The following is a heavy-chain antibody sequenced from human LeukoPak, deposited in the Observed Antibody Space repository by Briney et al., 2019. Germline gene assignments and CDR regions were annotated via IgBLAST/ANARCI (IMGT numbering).Heavy chain of an antibody. CDR2: ISTTGST. J-gene: IGHJ4*02. Sequence: SDTLSLTCTVSGASICDYYWSWIRQSAGKGLEWIGRISTTGSTYYNPSFQSRVTMSADPSKTLFFLRLRSVTAADTAVYYCARSPSTIGWNWGYYFDYWGQGSLVTVSS. CDR1: GASICDYY. V-gene: IGHV4-4*07. D-gene: IGHD3-3*01. CDR3: ARSPSTIGWNWGYYFDY.